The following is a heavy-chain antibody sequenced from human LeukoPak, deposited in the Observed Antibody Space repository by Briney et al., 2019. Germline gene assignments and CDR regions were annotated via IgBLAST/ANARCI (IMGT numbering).Heavy chain of an antibody. CDR2: ISGSGGST. Sequence: SGGSLRLSCAASGFTFSSYAMSWVRQAPGKGLEWVSAISGSGGSTYYADSVKGRFTISRDNSKNTLYLQMNSLRAEDTAVYYCAKGFYAKIAAAGTSAFDIWGQGTMVTVSS. D-gene: IGHD6-13*01. J-gene: IGHJ3*02. V-gene: IGHV3-23*01. CDR1: GFTFSSYA. CDR3: AKGFYAKIAAAGTSAFDI.